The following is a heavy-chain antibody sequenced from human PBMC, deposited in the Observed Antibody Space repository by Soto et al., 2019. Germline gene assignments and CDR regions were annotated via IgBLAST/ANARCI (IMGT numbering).Heavy chain of an antibody. CDR2: IAQDGSEI. CDR1: GFTFSDYY. J-gene: IGHJ6*02. V-gene: IGHV3-7*03. Sequence: GGSLRLSCATSGFTFSDYYMTWVRLAPGKGLEWVAYIAQDGSEIYNVDSVKGRFTISGDNAENSVHLQMNSLAAEDTALYYCARLSKAMDVWGQGTSVTVSS. CDR3: ARLSKAMDV.